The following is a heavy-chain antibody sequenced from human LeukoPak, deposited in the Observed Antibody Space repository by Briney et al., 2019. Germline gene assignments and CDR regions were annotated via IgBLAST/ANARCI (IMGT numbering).Heavy chain of an antibody. CDR2: ISSTGITI. CDR1: GFAFNTYE. CDR3: ARDPPYDYGGYAAY. D-gene: IGHD3-22*01. Sequence: GGSLRLSCAASGFAFNTYEMNWVRQAPGKGLEWIAYISSTGITIFYSDSVKGRFIISRDNARNSLYLQMNSLRAEDTGVYFCARDPPYDYGGYAAYWGQGTLVSVS. V-gene: IGHV3-48*03. J-gene: IGHJ4*02.